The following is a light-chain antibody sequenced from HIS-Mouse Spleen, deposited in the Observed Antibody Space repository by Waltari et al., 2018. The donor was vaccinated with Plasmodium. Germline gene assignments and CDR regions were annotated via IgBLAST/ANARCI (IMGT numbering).Light chain of an antibody. J-gene: IGKJ1*01. CDR2: KAS. V-gene: IGKV1-5*03. CDR1: QSISSR. CDR3: QQYNSYSWT. Sequence: DIQMTQSPSTLSASVGDRVTNTCRASQSISSRLAWYQQKPGKAPNLLIYKASSLESGVPSRFSGSGSGTEFTLTISSLQPDDFATYYCQQYNSYSWTFGQGTKVEIK.